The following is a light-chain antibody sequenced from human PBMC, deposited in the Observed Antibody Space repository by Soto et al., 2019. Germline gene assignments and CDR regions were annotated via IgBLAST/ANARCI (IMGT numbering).Light chain of an antibody. CDR1: QTISFY. V-gene: IGKV1-39*01. Sequence: DIQMTHSPSSLSSSVVYRVTISCRASQTISFYLNWYQQKPGKAPKLLIYAASNLQSGVPSRFSGSGSGTDFTLTMNSLQPEDFATYYCQHYHSFSITFGQGTRLEIK. CDR3: QHYHSFSIT. J-gene: IGKJ5*01. CDR2: AAS.